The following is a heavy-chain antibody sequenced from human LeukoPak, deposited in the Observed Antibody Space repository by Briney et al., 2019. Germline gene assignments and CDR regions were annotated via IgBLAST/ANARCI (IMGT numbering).Heavy chain of an antibody. V-gene: IGHV4-31*03. CDR2: IYYSGST. J-gene: IGHJ4*02. D-gene: IGHD3-10*01. CDR3: ARARPDYYYGSGSYGDFDY. CDR1: GGSISSGGYY. Sequence: SQTLSLTCTVSGGSISSGGYYWSWIRQHPGKGLEWIGYIYYSGSTYYNPSLKSRVTISVDTSKNQFSLKLSSVTAADTAVYYCARARPDYYYGSGSYGDFDYWGQGTLVTVSS.